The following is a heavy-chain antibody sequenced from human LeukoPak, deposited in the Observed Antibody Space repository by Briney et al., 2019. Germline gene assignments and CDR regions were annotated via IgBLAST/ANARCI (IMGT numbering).Heavy chain of an antibody. CDR1: GFTFSSYS. Sequence: GGSLRLSCAASGFTFSSYSMNWVRQAPGKGLEWVSSISSSSSYIYYADSVKGRFTISRDNAKNSLYLQMNSLSAEDTAVYYCARDRQWLSGNTYFDYWGQGTLVTVSS. CDR2: ISSSSSYI. D-gene: IGHD6-19*01. V-gene: IGHV3-21*01. J-gene: IGHJ4*02. CDR3: ARDRQWLSGNTYFDY.